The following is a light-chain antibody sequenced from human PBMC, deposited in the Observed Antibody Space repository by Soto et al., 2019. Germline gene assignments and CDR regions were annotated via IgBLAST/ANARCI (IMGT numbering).Light chain of an antibody. CDR1: QRVSSN. CDR2: GAS. Sequence: EIVMTQSPATLSVSPGERATLSCRASQRVSSNLAWYQQKPGQAPRLLIYGASTRANGIPARFSGSGSETEFTLTISSLQSEDFAVYYCQQYNNWPPWTFGQGTKVEIK. V-gene: IGKV3-15*01. CDR3: QQYNNWPPWT. J-gene: IGKJ1*01.